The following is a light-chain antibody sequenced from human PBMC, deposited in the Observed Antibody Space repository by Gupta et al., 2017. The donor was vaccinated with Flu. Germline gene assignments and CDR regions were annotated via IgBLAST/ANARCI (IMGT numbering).Light chain of an antibody. V-gene: IGKV3-15*01. CDR2: GAS. CDR3: QHYNNWLRYT. CDR1: ESVGGN. J-gene: IGKJ2*01. Sequence: EIVMTQSPATLSVSPGERATLSCRASESVGGNLAWYQQKPGQAPRLLIYGASTRASGIPARFSGSGSGTEFTLTISSLQSEDFAVYYCQHYNNWLRYTFGQGTKLEIK.